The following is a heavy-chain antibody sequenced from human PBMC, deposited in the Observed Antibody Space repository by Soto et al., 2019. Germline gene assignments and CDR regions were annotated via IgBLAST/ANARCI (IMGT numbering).Heavy chain of an antibody. J-gene: IGHJ6*02. Sequence: QVQLVQSGAEVKKPGASVKVSCKASGYTFTSYGISWVRQAPGQGLEWMGWISAYNGNTNYAQKLQGRVTMTTDTSTSTAHMELRSLRSDDTAVYYCARGRITMVRGVIAYYYYGMDVWGQGTTVTVSS. V-gene: IGHV1-18*01. CDR1: GYTFTSYG. CDR3: ARGRITMVRGVIAYYYYGMDV. D-gene: IGHD3-10*01. CDR2: ISAYNGNT.